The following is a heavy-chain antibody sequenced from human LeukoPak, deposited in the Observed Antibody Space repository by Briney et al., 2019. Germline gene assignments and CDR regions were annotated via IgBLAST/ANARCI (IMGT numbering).Heavy chain of an antibody. Sequence: SQTLSLTCTVSGGSISSGGYYWSWIRQPPGKGLEWIGYIYHSGSTYYNPSLKSRVTISVDRSKNQFSLKLSSVTAADTAVYYCARDGLGLVLAPYNWFDPWGQGTVVTVSS. V-gene: IGHV4-30-2*01. CDR1: GGSISSGGYY. CDR3: ARDGLGLVLAPYNWFDP. D-gene: IGHD3-3*02. CDR2: IYHSGST. J-gene: IGHJ5*02.